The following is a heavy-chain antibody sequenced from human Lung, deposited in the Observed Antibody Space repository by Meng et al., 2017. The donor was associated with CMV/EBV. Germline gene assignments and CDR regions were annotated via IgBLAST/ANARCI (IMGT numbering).Heavy chain of an antibody. D-gene: IGHD2-2*01. CDR1: GGTFSSYA. V-gene: IGHV1-69*05. CDR3: ARTPGDCSSTSCPGGYYYGMDV. J-gene: IGHJ6*02. Sequence: SVKVSCKASGGTFSSYAISWVRQGPGQGLEWMVGIIPIFGTANYAQKFQGRVTITTDESTSTAYMELSRLRSEDTAVYYCARTPGDCSSTSCPGGYYYGMDVWDQGTTVIVSS. CDR2: IIPIFGTA.